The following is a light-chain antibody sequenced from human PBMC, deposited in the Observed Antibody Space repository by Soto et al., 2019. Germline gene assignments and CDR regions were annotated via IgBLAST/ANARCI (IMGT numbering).Light chain of an antibody. J-gene: IGKJ1*01. CDR2: TTS. Sequence: DIVLTQSPGTLSLSPGERASLSCRASQSLSGYLAWYQQRPGQAPRLLIYTTSNRATDIPDRFSGSGSGTDFTLTISRLELEDFAVYYCQQYGSSPWTFGQGTKVEIK. CDR3: QQYGSSPWT. V-gene: IGKV3-20*01. CDR1: QSLSGY.